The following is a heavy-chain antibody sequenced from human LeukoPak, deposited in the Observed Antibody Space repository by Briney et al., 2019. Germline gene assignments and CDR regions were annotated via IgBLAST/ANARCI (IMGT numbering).Heavy chain of an antibody. CDR2: IYPGDSDT. Sequence: GGSLKIFCKGFGYSFTSYWVGWGGQIPGESLEWMGIIYPGDSDTRYSPSFQGQVTISADKSISTAYLQWSSLKASDTAMYYCARRGYIHCSSTSRYFDYWGQGTLVTVSS. V-gene: IGHV5-51*01. D-gene: IGHD2-2*01. J-gene: IGHJ4*02. CDR3: ARRGYIHCSSTSRYFDY. CDR1: GYSFTSYW.